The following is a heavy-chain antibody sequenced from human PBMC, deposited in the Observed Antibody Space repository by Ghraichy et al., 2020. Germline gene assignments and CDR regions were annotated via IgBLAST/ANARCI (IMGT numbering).Heavy chain of an antibody. CDR2: IWYDGSNK. V-gene: IGHV3-33*01. Sequence: GGSLRLSCAASGFTFSSYGMHWVRQAPGKGLEWVAVIWYDGSNKYYADSVKGRFTISRDNSKNTLYLQMNSLRAEDTAVYYCARELLGGVATIGAYYYMDVWGKGTTVTVSS. CDR3: ARELLGGVATIGAYYYMDV. D-gene: IGHD5-12*01. J-gene: IGHJ6*03. CDR1: GFTFSSYG.